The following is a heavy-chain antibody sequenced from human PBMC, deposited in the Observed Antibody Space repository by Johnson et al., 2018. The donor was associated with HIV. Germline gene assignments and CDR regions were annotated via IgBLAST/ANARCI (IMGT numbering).Heavy chain of an antibody. Sequence: VQLVESGGGLVQPGGSLRLSCAASGFTVSNNFMNWVRQAPGKGLEWVSVMYSGGRTYYVDSVKGRFTISRDNSKNTLYVQMNSLRAEDTAVYYCARAGANYYYDSSGYGAFDIWGQGTMVTVSS. V-gene: IGHV3-66*02. CDR1: GFTVSNNF. CDR3: ARAGANYYYDSSGYGAFDI. D-gene: IGHD3-22*01. J-gene: IGHJ3*02. CDR2: MYSGGRT.